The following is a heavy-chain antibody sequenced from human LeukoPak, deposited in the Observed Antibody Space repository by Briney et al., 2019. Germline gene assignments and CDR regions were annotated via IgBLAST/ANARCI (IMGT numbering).Heavy chain of an antibody. D-gene: IGHD3-22*01. CDR1: GFTFSGYA. CDR2: ISYDGSNK. CDR3: ARVNYDSEAFDI. Sequence: GGSLRLSCAASGFTFSGYAMHWVRQAPGKGLEWVAVISYDGSNKYYADSVKGRFTISRDNAKNSLYLQMNSLRAEDTAVYYCARVNYDSEAFDIWGQGTMVTVSS. J-gene: IGHJ3*02. V-gene: IGHV3-30-3*01.